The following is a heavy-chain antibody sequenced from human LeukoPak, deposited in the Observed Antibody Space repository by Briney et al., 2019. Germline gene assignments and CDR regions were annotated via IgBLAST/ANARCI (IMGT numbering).Heavy chain of an antibody. CDR1: GFTLSPYT. CDR2: ISSRSSYI. Sequence: PGGSLRLSCAASGFTLSPYTMNWVRQAPGKGLEWVSSISSRSSYIDYADSLKGRFTISRDNAKNSLYLQMNSLRAEDTAVYYCARGKEPVAGSLSHFDYWGQGTLVTVSS. J-gene: IGHJ4*02. D-gene: IGHD6-19*01. V-gene: IGHV3-21*01. CDR3: ARGKEPVAGSLSHFDY.